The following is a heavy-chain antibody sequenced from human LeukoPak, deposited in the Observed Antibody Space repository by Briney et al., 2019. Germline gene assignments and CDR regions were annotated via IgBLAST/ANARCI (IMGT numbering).Heavy chain of an antibody. CDR2: INPSGGST. CDR1: GYTFTSYY. J-gene: IGHJ4*02. CDR3: ASSSRAGWLLYHYAFDY. D-gene: IGHD3-3*01. V-gene: IGHV1-46*01. Sequence: ASVKVSCKASGYTFTSYYMHWVRQAPGQGLEWMVIINPSGGSTSYAQNFQGRVTMTRDTSTSTVYMELSSLRSEDTAVYYCASSSRAGWLLYHYAFDYWGQGTLVTVSS.